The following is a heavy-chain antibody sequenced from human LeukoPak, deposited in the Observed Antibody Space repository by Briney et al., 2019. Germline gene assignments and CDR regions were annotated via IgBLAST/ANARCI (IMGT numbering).Heavy chain of an antibody. CDR1: GFTFSSYG. D-gene: IGHD1-26*01. Sequence: GGTLRLSCAASGFTFSSYGMSWVRQAPGKGLEWVSAISGSGGSTYYADSVKGRSTISRDNSKNTLYLQMNSLRTEDTAVYYCARSRRRELLGTYFDYWGQGTLVTVSS. CDR2: ISGSGGST. V-gene: IGHV3-23*01. CDR3: ARSRRRELLGTYFDY. J-gene: IGHJ4*02.